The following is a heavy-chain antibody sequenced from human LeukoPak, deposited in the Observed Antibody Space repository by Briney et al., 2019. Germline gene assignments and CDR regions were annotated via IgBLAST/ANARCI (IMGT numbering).Heavy chain of an antibody. CDR2: IYSGGST. V-gene: IGHV3-53*01. D-gene: IGHD5-12*01. CDR1: GFALRSFA. J-gene: IGHJ3*02. CDR3: AGTWWLRVAVDI. Sequence: GGSLRLSCAASGFALRSFAMSWVRQAPGEELECVSVIYSGGSTYYAHSVKGRFTISRDNSKNTLYIQMNSLRAEDTAVYYCAGTWWLRVAVDIWGQGTMVTVSS.